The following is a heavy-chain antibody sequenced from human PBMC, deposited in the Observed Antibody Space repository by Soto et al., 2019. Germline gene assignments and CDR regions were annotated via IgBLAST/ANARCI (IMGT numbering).Heavy chain of an antibody. CDR2: IYYSGST. CDR3: ARQRTSVATQAYFDV. J-gene: IGHJ4*02. Sequence: SETLSLTCTVSGGSISSSSYYWGWIRQPPGKGLEWIGSIYYSGSTYYNPSLKSRVTMSIDTSKDQFSLKLKSVTAADTALYFCARQRTSVATQAYFDVWGPGSLVTVSS. D-gene: IGHD3-10*01. V-gene: IGHV4-39*01. CDR1: GGSISSSSYY.